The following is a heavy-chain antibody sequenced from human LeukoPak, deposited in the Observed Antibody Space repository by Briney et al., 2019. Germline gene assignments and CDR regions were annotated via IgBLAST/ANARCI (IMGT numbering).Heavy chain of an antibody. CDR3: ARHTNRQLVGFDY. CDR1: GGSISSYY. J-gene: IGHJ4*02. D-gene: IGHD6-13*01. V-gene: IGHV4-59*08. Sequence: PSETLSLTCTVSGGSISSYYWSWIRQPPGKGLEWIGYIYYSGSTNYNPSLKSRVTISVDTSKNQFSLKLSSVTAADTAVYYCARHTNRQLVGFDYWGQGTLVTVSS. CDR2: IYYSGST.